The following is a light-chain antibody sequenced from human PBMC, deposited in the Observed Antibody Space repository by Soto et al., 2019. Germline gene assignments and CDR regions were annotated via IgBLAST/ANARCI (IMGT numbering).Light chain of an antibody. CDR2: AAS. CDR1: QGISSY. J-gene: IGKJ3*01. V-gene: IGKV1-9*01. CDR3: QQLNSYPLT. Sequence: IPLTQSPSSLSASVGDRVTITCRASQGISSYLAWYQQKPGKAPKLLIYAASTLQSGVPSRFSGSESGTDFTLTISSLQPEDFATYYCQQLNSYPLTFGPGTKVDIK.